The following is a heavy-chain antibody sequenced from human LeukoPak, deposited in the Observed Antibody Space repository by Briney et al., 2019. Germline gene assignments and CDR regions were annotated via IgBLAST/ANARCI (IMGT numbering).Heavy chain of an antibody. Sequence: SETLSLTCTVSGYSISSGYYWGWIRQPPGKGLEWIGYIYYSGSTNYNPSLKSRVTISVDTSKNQFSLKLSSVTAADTAVYYCARYSTDYGPDAFDIWGQGTMVTVSS. CDR1: GYSISSGYY. D-gene: IGHD4/OR15-4a*01. J-gene: IGHJ3*02. V-gene: IGHV4-61*01. CDR2: IYYSGST. CDR3: ARYSTDYGPDAFDI.